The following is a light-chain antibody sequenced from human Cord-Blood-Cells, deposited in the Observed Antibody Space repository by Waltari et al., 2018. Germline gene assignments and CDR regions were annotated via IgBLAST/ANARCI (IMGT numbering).Light chain of an antibody. Sequence: DIVMTQSPDSLAVSLGERATINRKSSQSVLYSSNNKNYLAWYQQNPGQPPKLLIYWASTRESGVPDRFSGSRSGTDFTLTISSLQAEDVAVYYCQQYYSTPRTFGQGTKVEIK. CDR2: WAS. V-gene: IGKV4-1*01. CDR3: QQYYSTPRT. CDR1: QSVLYSSNNKNY. J-gene: IGKJ1*01.